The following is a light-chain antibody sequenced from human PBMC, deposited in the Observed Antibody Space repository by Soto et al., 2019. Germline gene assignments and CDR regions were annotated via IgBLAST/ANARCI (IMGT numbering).Light chain of an antibody. CDR1: QSVRSRY. CDR2: ATS. CDR3: QEYGSSRT. Sequence: EIVLTQSPVTLSLSPGERVTLSCRASQSVRSRYLAWYQQKPGQAPRLLIYATSSRATGIPDRFSGSGSGTDFTLTISRLEPEDSAMYYCQEYGSSRTFGQGTEVEIK. V-gene: IGKV3-20*01. J-gene: IGKJ1*01.